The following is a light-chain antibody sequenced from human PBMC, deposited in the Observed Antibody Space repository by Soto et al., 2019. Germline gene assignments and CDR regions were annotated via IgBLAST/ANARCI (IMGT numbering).Light chain of an antibody. CDR1: SSDVGGYNY. J-gene: IGLJ3*02. CDR3: SSYTSSSTQV. CDR2: EVS. V-gene: IGLV2-14*01. Sequence: QSALTQPASVSGSPGQSITIFCTRTSSDVGGYNYVSWYQQHPGKAPKLMIYEVSNRPSGVSNRFSGSKSGNTASLTISGLQAEDEADYYCSSYTSSSTQVFGGGTKLTVL.